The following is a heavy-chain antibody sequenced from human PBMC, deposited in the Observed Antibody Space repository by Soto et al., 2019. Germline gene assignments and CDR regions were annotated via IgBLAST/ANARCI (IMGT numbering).Heavy chain of an antibody. Sequence: GGSLRLSCAATGFAFSTYGMHWVRQAPGKGREWVSGISDSGATFYADSVKGRFTISRDNSKNTLYVQMNSLRAEDTAVYYCAKEKGPIGTPVFDYWGQGTLVTVSS. CDR1: GFAFSTYG. CDR3: AKEKGPIGTPVFDY. V-gene: IGHV3-23*01. D-gene: IGHD6-13*01. J-gene: IGHJ4*02. CDR2: ISDSGAT.